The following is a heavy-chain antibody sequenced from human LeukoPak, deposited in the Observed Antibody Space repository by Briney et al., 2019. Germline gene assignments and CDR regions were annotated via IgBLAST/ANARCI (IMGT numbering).Heavy chain of an antibody. J-gene: IGHJ4*02. CDR1: GSTFTSYS. CDR3: ARWSPRGSGSYDY. Sequence: GASVKVSCKTSGSTFTSYSMNWLRQAPGQGLEWMGWINAGNGNTKYSQEFQGRVTITRDTSASTAYMELSSLRSEDMAVYYCARWSPRGSGSYDYWGQGTLVTVSS. V-gene: IGHV1-3*03. CDR2: INAGNGNT. D-gene: IGHD3-10*01.